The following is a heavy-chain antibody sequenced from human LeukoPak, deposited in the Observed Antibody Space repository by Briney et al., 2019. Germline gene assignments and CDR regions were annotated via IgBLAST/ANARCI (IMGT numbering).Heavy chain of an antibody. CDR3: VRDDSSSAFDY. V-gene: IGHV4-30-4*08. J-gene: IGHJ4*02. CDR2: IYYSGST. CDR1: GGSISSGDYY. D-gene: IGHD6-6*01. Sequence: SQTLSLTCTVSGGSISSGDYYWSWIRQPPGKGLEWIGYIYYSGSTYYNPSLKSRVTISVDTSKNQFSLKLSSVTAADTAVYYCVRDDSSSAFDYWGQGTLVTVSS.